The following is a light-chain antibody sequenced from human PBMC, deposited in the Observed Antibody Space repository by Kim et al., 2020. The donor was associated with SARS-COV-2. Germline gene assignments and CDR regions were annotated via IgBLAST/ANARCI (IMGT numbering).Light chain of an antibody. V-gene: IGKV3-15*01. J-gene: IGKJ1*01. CDR2: GVS. CDR3: QQYHKWPPWT. CDR1: QSVGSF. Sequence: VVMTQSPATLSASPGETATLSCRASQSVGSFLAWYQQRPGQALRLLIYGVSTRASGVPARFSGSESGTEFALTISSLQPEDFAIYYCQQYHKWPPWTFGQGTKLEI.